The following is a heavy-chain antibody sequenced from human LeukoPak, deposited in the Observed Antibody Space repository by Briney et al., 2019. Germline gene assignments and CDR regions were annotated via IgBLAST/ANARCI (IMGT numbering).Heavy chain of an antibody. CDR2: IYTSGST. V-gene: IGHV4-61*02. D-gene: IGHD6-13*01. Sequence: SQTLSLTCTVSGRSISSGSYYWSWIRQPAGNGLEWIGRIYTSGSTNYNPSLKSRVNISVDTSKNQFSLKLSSVTAADTGVYYCARDVSSWAYYYYGMDVWGQGTTVTVSS. J-gene: IGHJ6*02. CDR1: GRSISSGSYY. CDR3: ARDVSSWAYYYYGMDV.